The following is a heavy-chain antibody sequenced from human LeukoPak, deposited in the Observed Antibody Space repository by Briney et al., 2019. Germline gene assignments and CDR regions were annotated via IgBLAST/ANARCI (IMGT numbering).Heavy chain of an antibody. Sequence: ASVKVSCKVSGYALTELSMHWVRQAPGKGLEWMGGFDPEDGETIYAQKFQGRVTMTEDTSTDTAYMELSSLRSEDTAVYYCARGLVVPSGFDYWGQGTLVTVSS. CDR2: FDPEDGET. J-gene: IGHJ4*02. CDR1: GYALTELS. V-gene: IGHV1-24*01. CDR3: ARGLVVPSGFDY. D-gene: IGHD2-15*01.